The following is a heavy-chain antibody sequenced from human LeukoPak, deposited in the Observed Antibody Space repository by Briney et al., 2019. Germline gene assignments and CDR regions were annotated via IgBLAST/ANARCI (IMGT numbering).Heavy chain of an antibody. CDR1: GVSISSSNSY. J-gene: IGHJ4*02. CDR3: ARHEGYNSVWSAFDY. Sequence: PSETLSLTCTVSGVSISSSNSYWGWIRQPPGKGLEWVGSIYQSGSTYYNPSLKSRVTISVDTSKNQFSLKLSSVTAADTAVYYCARHEGYNSVWSAFDYWGQGTLVTVSS. CDR2: IYQSGST. V-gene: IGHV4-39*01. D-gene: IGHD6-19*01.